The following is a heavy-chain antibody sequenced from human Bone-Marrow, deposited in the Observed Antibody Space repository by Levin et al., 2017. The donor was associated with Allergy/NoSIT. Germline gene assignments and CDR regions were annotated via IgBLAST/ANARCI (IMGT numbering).Heavy chain of an antibody. CDR2: IHHSGST. V-gene: IGHV4-34*01. Sequence: SQTLSLTCAVYVDSFNNYYWTWIRQAPGKGLEWIGEIHHSGSTNYNPSLKSRVTISADTSKNQFSLKLSSVTAADTAVYYCARVVTGVQNFEWLFYDFWGQGNLVTVSS. J-gene: IGHJ4*02. CDR1: VDSFNNYY. CDR3: ARVVTGVQNFEWLFYDF. D-gene: IGHD3-9*01.